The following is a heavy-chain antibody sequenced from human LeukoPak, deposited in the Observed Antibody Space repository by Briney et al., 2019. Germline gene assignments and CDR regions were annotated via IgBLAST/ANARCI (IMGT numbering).Heavy chain of an antibody. J-gene: IGHJ4*02. CDR1: GFTFSSYA. Sequence: GGSLRLSCAASGFTFSSYAMSWVRQAPGKGLKWVSAISGSGGSTYYADSVRGRFTISRDNSKNTLYLQMNSLRAEDTAVYYCAKDPGYSYGPHYYFDYWGQGTLVTVSS. V-gene: IGHV3-23*01. D-gene: IGHD5-18*01. CDR2: ISGSGGST. CDR3: AKDPGYSYGPHYYFDY.